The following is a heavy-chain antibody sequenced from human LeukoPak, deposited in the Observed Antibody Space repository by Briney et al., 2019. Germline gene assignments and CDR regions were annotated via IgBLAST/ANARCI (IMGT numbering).Heavy chain of an antibody. CDR1: GGSISSYY. CDR2: MYDSGST. CDR3: ARGWELDP. J-gene: IGHJ5*02. V-gene: IGHV4-59*01. Sequence: SETLSLTCTVSGGSISSYYWSWIRQPPGKGLELIGYMYDSGSTNYNPSLKSRVTISVDTSKNQFSLRLSSVTAADTAVYYCARGWELDPWGQGTLVTVSS. D-gene: IGHD1-26*01.